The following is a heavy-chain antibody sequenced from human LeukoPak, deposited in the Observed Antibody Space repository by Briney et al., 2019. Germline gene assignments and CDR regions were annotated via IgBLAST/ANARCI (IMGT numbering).Heavy chain of an antibody. J-gene: IGHJ4*02. D-gene: IGHD3-10*01. Sequence: PGGSLRLSCAASAFTVSSNYMNWVRQAPGKGLEWVSYISSSGSTIYYADSVKGRFTISRDNAKNSLYLQMNSLRAEDTAVYYCAREPLLEYFDYWGQGTLVTVSS. V-gene: IGHV3-48*03. CDR2: ISSSGSTI. CDR3: AREPLLEYFDY. CDR1: AFTVSSNY.